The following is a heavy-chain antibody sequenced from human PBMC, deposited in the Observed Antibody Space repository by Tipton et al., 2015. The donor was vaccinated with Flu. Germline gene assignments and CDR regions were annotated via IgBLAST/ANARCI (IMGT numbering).Heavy chain of an antibody. V-gene: IGHV4-31*11. CDR1: GGSFSGYY. J-gene: IGHJ3*02. CDR3: ARSCGGDRGEDHDAFDI. D-gene: IGHD2-21*02. CDR2: IYYSGST. Sequence: TLSLTCAVYGGSFSGYYWSWIRQHPGKGLEWIGYIYYSGSTYYNPSLKSRVTISVDTSKNQFSLKLSSVTAADTAVYYCARSCGGDRGEDHDAFDIWGQGTMVTVSS.